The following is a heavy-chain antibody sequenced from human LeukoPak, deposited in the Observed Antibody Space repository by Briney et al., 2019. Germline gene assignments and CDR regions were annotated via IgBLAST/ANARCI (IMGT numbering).Heavy chain of an antibody. J-gene: IGHJ6*02. CDR1: GFTFSTYE. V-gene: IGHV3-48*03. D-gene: IGHD6-13*01. CDR3: ARDLTAAAEKKTYYYGMDV. Sequence: GGSLRLSCAASGFTFSTYEMNWVRQAPGKGLEWVSYISSSGSTIYYADSVKGRFTISRDNAKNSLYLQMNSLRAEDTAVYYCARDLTAAAEKKTYYYGMDVWGQGTTVTVSS. CDR2: ISSSGSTI.